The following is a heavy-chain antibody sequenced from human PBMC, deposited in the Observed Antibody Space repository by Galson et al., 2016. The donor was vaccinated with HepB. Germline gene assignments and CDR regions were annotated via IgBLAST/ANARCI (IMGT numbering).Heavy chain of an antibody. CDR2: ISTSGST. V-gene: IGHV4-61*02. CDR3: ARRWSGVDY. J-gene: IGHJ4*02. Sequence: TLSLTCTVSGGSISSGSYYWSWIRQPAGKGLEWIGRISTSGSTNYNPSLKSRVTISVDVSKNQLSLKLRSVTAADTAVYYCARRWSGVDYWGQGTLVTVSS. D-gene: IGHD1-26*01. CDR1: GGSISSGSYY.